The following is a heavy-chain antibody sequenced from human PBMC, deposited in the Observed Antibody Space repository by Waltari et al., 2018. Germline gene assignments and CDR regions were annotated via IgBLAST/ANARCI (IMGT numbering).Heavy chain of an antibody. J-gene: IGHJ5*02. V-gene: IGHV1-3*01. Sequence: QVQLVQSGAEVKKPGASVKVSCKASGYTFTSYDMHWVRQAPGQRLEWMGWINAGNGNTKYSQKFQGRVTITRDTSASTAYMELSSLRSEDTAVYYCARVRYSSGCCDPWGQGTLVTVSS. D-gene: IGHD6-19*01. CDR1: GYTFTSYD. CDR2: INAGNGNT. CDR3: ARVRYSSGCCDP.